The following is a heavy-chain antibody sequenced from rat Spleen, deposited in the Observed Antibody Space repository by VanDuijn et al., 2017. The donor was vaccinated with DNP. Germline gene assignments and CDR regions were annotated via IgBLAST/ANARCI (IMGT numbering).Heavy chain of an antibody. CDR1: GFTFSNYD. CDR2: ISTSGGST. CDR3: ARQAHY. V-gene: IGHV5-25*01. J-gene: IGHJ3*01. Sequence: EVQLVESGGGLVQPGRSLKLSCAASGFTFSNYDMAWVRQAPTKGLEWVASISTSGGSTYYRDSVKGRFTVSRDNAKSTLYLQMDSLRSEDTATYYCARQAHYWGQGTLVTVSS.